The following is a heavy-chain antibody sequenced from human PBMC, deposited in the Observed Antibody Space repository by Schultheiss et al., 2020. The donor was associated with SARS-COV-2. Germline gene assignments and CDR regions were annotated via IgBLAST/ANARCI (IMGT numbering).Heavy chain of an antibody. CDR2: IYYSGST. J-gene: IGHJ4*02. CDR1: GGSISSSSYY. V-gene: IGHV4-39*01. Sequence: SQTLSLTCTVSGGSISSSSYYWGWIRQPPGKGLEWIGSIYYSGSTYYNPSLKSRVTISVDTSKNQFSLKLSSVTAADTAVYYCARVSSSWYSVDYWGQGTLVTVSS. CDR3: ARVSSSWYSVDY. D-gene: IGHD6-13*01.